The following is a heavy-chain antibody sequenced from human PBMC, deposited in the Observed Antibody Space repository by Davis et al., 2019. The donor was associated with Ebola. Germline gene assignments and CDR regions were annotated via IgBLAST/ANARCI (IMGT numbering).Heavy chain of an antibody. CDR3: ARVRRKGYYYYGMDV. V-gene: IGHV3-30-3*01. Sequence: PGGSLKLSCAASGFTFSSYATHWVRQAPGKGLEWVAVISYDGSNKYYADSVKGRFTISRDNSKNTLYLQMNSLRAEDTAVYYCARVRRKGYYYYGMDVWGQGTTVTVSS. CDR2: ISYDGSNK. CDR1: GFTFSSYA. J-gene: IGHJ6*02.